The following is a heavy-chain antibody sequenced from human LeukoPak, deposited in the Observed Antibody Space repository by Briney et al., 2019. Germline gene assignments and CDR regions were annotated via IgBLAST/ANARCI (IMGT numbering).Heavy chain of an antibody. Sequence: GGSLRLSCAASGFTFSSYAMSWVRQAPGKGLEWVSAISGSGGSTYYADSVKGRFTISRDNSKYTLYLQMNSLRAEDTAVYYCAKDPTGTYGDYADYWGQGTLVTVSS. V-gene: IGHV3-23*01. J-gene: IGHJ4*02. CDR3: AKDPTGTYGDYADY. CDR2: ISGSGGST. CDR1: GFTFSSYA. D-gene: IGHD4-17*01.